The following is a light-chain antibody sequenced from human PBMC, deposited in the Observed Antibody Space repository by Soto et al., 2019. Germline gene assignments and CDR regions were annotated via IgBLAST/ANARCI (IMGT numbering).Light chain of an antibody. J-gene: IGLJ1*01. Sequence: QSALTQPASVCGAPGQSITVSCSGTSSDIASYDYVSWYQQDPGKVPKLMIYDVSNRPAGVSNRFSGSKSGNTASLTISRLQAEDEADYYCPSFTTADTHVFGTRTKLPL. V-gene: IGLV2-14*03. CDR2: DVS. CDR3: PSFTTADTHV. CDR1: SSDIASYDY.